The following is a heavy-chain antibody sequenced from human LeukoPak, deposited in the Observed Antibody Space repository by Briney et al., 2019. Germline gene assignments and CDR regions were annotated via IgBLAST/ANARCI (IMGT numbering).Heavy chain of an antibody. CDR1: GYTFTGYY. J-gene: IGHJ4*02. D-gene: IGHD4-17*01. V-gene: IGHV1-2*02. CDR3: AREVPDGDHELNFDY. Sequence: GASVKVSCKASGYTFTGYYMHWVRQAPRQGLEWMGWINPNSGGTNYAQKFQGRVTMTRDTSISTAYMELSRLRSDDTAVYYCAREVPDGDHELNFDYWGQGTLVTVSS. CDR2: INPNSGGT.